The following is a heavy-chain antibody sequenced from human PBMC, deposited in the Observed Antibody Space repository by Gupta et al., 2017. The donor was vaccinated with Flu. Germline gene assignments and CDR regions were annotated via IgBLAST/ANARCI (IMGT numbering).Heavy chain of an antibody. Sequence: EMQLVESGGDFVQPGGSLRLSCAASGLTFSSSYLQWVRQAPGKGLVWVSRINPDGSSTTYAESVKGRFTISRDNAKNTLYLQMNSLGDDDTAVYYCATVTSGCWGQGTLVTVSS. CDR1: GLTFSSSY. D-gene: IGHD4-17*01. J-gene: IGHJ4*02. V-gene: IGHV3-74*03. CDR3: ATVTSGC. CDR2: INPDGSST.